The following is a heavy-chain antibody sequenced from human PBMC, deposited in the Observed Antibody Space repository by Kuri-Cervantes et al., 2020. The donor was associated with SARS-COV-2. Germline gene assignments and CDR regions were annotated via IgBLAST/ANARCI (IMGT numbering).Heavy chain of an antibody. CDR1: GFTFSDYY. CDR3: ARAVGSSSAGDYSMDV. V-gene: IGHV3-11*06. CDR2: ISSSSTYI. Sequence: GESLKISCAASGFTFSDYYMSWIRQAPGKGLEWVSSISSSSTYIYYPDSVKGRFTNSRDNAKNSLFLQMNSLRADDTAVYYCARAVGSSSAGDYSMDVWGKGTTVTVSS. J-gene: IGHJ6*03. D-gene: IGHD6-6*01.